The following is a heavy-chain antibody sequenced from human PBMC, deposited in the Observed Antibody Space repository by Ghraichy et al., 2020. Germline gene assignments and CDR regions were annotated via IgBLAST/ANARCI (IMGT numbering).Heavy chain of an antibody. J-gene: IGHJ6*02. V-gene: IGHV3-7*01. CDR1: GFTFSSYW. CDR3: ARRLVLPGASGWGYGMDV. Sequence: GGSLRLSCAVSGFTFSSYWMCWVRQVPGKGLEWVASIKDDGSDKSYVDSLRGRFTISRDNAKNSLYLQMSSLRAEDTAVYYCARRLVLPGASGWGYGMDVWGQGITVTVSS. D-gene: IGHD2-2*01. CDR2: IKDDGSDK.